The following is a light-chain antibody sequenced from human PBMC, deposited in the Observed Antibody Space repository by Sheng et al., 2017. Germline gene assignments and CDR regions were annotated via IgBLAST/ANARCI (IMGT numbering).Light chain of an antibody. J-gene: IGKJ1*01. CDR3: QQYDTYRT. V-gene: IGKV1-5*03. CDR2: KAS. Sequence: DIQMTQSPSTLSASVGDTVTITCRASRSISTWLAWYQQKPGKAPNLLIYKASSLESGVPSRFSGSGSGTEFTLRISSLQPDDFATYYCQQYDTYRTFGQGTKVEIK. CDR1: RSISTW.